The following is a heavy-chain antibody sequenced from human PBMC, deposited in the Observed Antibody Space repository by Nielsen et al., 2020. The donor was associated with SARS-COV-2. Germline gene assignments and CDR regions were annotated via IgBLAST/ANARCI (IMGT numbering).Heavy chain of an antibody. Sequence: LSLTCTVSGGSISSYYMSWIRQAPGKGLEWVSYISSSSSYTNYADSVKGRFTISRDNAKNSLYLQMNSLRAEDTAVYYCARCSGGSCYATTFDYWGQGTLVTVSS. CDR1: GGSISSYY. CDR2: ISSSSSYT. V-gene: IGHV3-11*03. J-gene: IGHJ4*02. CDR3: ARCSGGSCYATTFDY. D-gene: IGHD2-15*01.